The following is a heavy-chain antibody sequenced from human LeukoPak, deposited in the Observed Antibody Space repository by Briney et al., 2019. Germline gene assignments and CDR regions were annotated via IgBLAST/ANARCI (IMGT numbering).Heavy chain of an antibody. V-gene: IGHV4-59*01. D-gene: IGHD5-24*01. CDR3: AREIGIDGYNYVDY. J-gene: IGHJ4*02. Sequence: SETLSLTCSVSGDSISTYYWSWIRQPPGKGLVWIGYIYYSGYTNYNPSLKSRVTISQDTSKNQFSLKLSSVTAADTAVYYCAREIGIDGYNYVDYWGQGTLVTVSS. CDR2: IYYSGYT. CDR1: GDSISTYY.